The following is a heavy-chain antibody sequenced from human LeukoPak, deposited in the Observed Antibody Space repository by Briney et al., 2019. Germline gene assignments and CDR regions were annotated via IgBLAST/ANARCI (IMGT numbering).Heavy chain of an antibody. D-gene: IGHD3-16*02. J-gene: IGHJ4*02. CDR2: ISSSSSYI. CDR1: GFTFSSYS. CDR3: ASNDYVWGSYRPLDY. V-gene: IGHV3-21*01. Sequence: GGSLRLSCAASGFTFSSYSMNWVRQSPGKGLEWVSSISSSSSYIYYADSVKGRFTISRDNAKHSLYLQMNSLRAEDTAVYYCASNDYVWGSYRPLDYWGQGTLVTVSS.